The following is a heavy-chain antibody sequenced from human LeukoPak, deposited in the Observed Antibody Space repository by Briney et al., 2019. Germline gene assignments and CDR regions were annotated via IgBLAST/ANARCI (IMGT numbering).Heavy chain of an antibody. J-gene: IGHJ4*02. CDR2: IDGSSANI. V-gene: IGHV3-48*04. D-gene: IGHD5-24*01. CDR3: ATYGRDGYRGFY. CDR1: GFTFNKYS. Sequence: GGSLRLSCVAPGFTFNKYSMNWVRQAPGKGLEWITYIDGSSANIYYADSVKGRFTTSRDNAKNSVYLHMNSLRAEDTAVYYCATYGRDGYRGFYWGQGTLVTVSS.